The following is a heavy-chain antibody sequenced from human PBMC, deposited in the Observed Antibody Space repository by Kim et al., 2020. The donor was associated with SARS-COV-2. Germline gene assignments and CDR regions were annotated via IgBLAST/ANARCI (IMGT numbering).Heavy chain of an antibody. Sequence: YADSVKGRFTISRDNAKNSLYLQMNSLRPEDTALYYCAKDSRAVRGVIGYWGQGTLVTVSS. J-gene: IGHJ4*02. V-gene: IGHV3-9*01. CDR3: AKDSRAVRGVIGY. D-gene: IGHD3-10*01.